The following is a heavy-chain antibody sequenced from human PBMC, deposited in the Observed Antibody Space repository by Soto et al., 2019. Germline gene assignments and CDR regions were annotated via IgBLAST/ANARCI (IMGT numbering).Heavy chain of an antibody. J-gene: IGHJ6*02. CDR3: ARDDATYCGGDSYRYFFYGLDV. CDR1: GGTFINHA. CDR2: IIPMFGTA. Sequence: SVKVSCKASGGTFINHAFSWVRQAPGQGREWMGGIIPMFGTADYSQKFQGRVTITADESTTTAHMELSSLRSDDSAVYYCARDDATYCGGDSYRYFFYGLDVWGRGTTVTVSS. V-gene: IGHV1-69*13. D-gene: IGHD2-21*02.